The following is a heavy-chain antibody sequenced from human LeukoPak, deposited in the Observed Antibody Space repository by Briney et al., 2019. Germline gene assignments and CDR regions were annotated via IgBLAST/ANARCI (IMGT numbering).Heavy chain of an antibody. J-gene: IGHJ1*01. CDR2: ISNTGGST. Sequence: AGGSLRLSCAASGFSFNTYAMSWVRQAPGKGLEWVSAISNTGGSTYYADSVKGRFTISRDKSKNTLSLQMTSLRAEDTAVYYCAQQVGYCSSGSCYFTYWGQGTLVTVSS. CDR3: AQQVGYCSSGSCYFTY. V-gene: IGHV3-23*01. D-gene: IGHD2-15*01. CDR1: GFSFNTYA.